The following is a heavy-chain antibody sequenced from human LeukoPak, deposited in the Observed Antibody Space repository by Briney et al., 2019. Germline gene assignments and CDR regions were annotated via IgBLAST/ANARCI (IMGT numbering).Heavy chain of an antibody. J-gene: IGHJ4*02. D-gene: IGHD3-10*01. Sequence: SETLSLTCTVSGGSISSGGYYWSWIRQHPGKGLEWIGYIYYSGSTYYNPSLKSRVTISVDTSKNQFSLKLSSVTAADTAVYYCARGPVRGPHNVDYWGQGALVTVSS. CDR1: GGSISSGGYY. CDR2: IYYSGST. V-gene: IGHV4-31*03. CDR3: ARGPVRGPHNVDY.